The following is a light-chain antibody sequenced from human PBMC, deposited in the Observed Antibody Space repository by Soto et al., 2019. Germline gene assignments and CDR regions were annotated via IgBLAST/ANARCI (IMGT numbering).Light chain of an antibody. CDR2: DVT. CDR1: SSDVGGYNY. V-gene: IGLV2-14*01. Sequence: QSVLTQPASVSGSPGQSITISCTGTSSDVGGYNYVSWYQQYPGKAPKVMIYDVTNRPSGVSNRFSGSRSGNTASLTISGLQAEDEADYYCCSFTTSSTYFFGTGTKVTVL. J-gene: IGLJ1*01. CDR3: CSFTTSSTYF.